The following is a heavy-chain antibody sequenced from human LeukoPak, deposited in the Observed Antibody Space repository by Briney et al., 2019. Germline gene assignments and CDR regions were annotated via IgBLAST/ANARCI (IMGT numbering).Heavy chain of an antibody. CDR1: GGTFSSYA. V-gene: IGHV1-69*06. CDR2: IIPIFGTA. D-gene: IGHD6-19*01. CDR3: ASPTTYSSGWYDY. Sequence: SVKVSCKASGGTFSSYAISWVRQAPGQGLEWMGGIIPIFGTANYAQKFQGRVTITADKSTSTAYMELSSLRSEDTAVYYCASPTTYSSGWYDYWGQGTLVTVSS. J-gene: IGHJ4*02.